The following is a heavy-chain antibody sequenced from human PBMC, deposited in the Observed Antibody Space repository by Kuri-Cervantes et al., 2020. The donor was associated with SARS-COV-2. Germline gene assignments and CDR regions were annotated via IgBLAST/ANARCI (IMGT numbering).Heavy chain of an antibody. CDR3: ARQYCTNGVCYTPFDY. V-gene: IGHV4-38-2*01. J-gene: IGHJ4*02. D-gene: IGHD2-8*01. CDR2: IYYSGCT. Sequence: SETLSLTCAVSGYSISSSYYWSWIRQPPGKGLEWMGSIYYSGCTYYNPYLKSRVTISVDTSKNQFSLKLSSVTAADMAVYSCARQYCTNGVCYTPFDYWGQGTLVTVSS. CDR1: GYSISSSYY.